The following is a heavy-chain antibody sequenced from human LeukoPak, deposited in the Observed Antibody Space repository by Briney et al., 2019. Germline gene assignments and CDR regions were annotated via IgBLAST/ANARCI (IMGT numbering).Heavy chain of an antibody. D-gene: IGHD6-6*01. CDR1: GYTFTSYG. CDR2: ISAYNGNT. V-gene: IGHV1-18*01. Sequence: ASVKVSCKASGYTFTSYGISWVRQAPGQGLEWMGWISAYNGNTNYAQKLQGRVTMTTDTSTSTAYMELSSLRSEDTAVYYCAREYYSSSPFDYWGQGTLVTVSS. CDR3: AREYYSSSPFDY. J-gene: IGHJ4*02.